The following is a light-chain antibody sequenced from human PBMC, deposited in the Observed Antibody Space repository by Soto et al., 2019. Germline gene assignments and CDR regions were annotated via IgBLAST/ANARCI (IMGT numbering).Light chain of an antibody. J-gene: IGKJ2*01. V-gene: IGKV1-12*01. CDR3: QQANTFPFT. CDR2: AAS. CDR1: QDISNY. Sequence: DIQMTQSPSSLSASVGDRVTITCQASQDISNYLNWYQQKPGKAPKLLIYAASSLQSGVPSRFSGSGSGTDFTLTISSLQPDDSATYYCQQANTFPFTFGQGTRLEI.